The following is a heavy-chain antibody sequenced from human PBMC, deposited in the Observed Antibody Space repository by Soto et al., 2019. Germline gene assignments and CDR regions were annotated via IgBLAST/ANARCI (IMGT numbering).Heavy chain of an antibody. V-gene: IGHV3-23*01. CDR3: AKAYGASHSPFDC. J-gene: IGHJ4*02. D-gene: IGHD2-21*01. Sequence: EAQLLESGGGLAQPGGSLRLSCAASGFTFRGYAMSWVRQAPGKGPEWVSGISGSGDSTYHAKSVKGRFIISRDNSKNTLYLEITSLRAEDTAVYYCAKAYGASHSPFDCWGQGTLVAVSS. CDR2: ISGSGDST. CDR1: GFTFRGYA.